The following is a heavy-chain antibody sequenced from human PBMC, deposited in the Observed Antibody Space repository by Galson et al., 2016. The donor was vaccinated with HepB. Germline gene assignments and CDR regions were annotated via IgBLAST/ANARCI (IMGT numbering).Heavy chain of an antibody. Sequence: SETLSLTCAVSGDSISTPNWWSWVRQPPGKGLEWIGEIYHSGNTKYNPSLQTRVTISVDKSKNHFSLKLSSVTAADTAMYYCARAPFSTGCYQINDWGQGTLVIVSS. J-gene: IGHJ4*02. V-gene: IGHV4-4*02. CDR3: ARAPFSTGCYQIND. CDR1: GDSISTPNW. CDR2: IYHSGNT. D-gene: IGHD2-2*01.